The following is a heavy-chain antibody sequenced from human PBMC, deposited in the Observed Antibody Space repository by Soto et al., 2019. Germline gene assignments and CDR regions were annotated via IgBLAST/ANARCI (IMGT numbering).Heavy chain of an antibody. J-gene: IGHJ6*03. CDR3: ARVYDYYYYMDV. V-gene: IGHV1-18*01. CDR2: IAVYNGNT. Sequence: QVQVVQSGAEVKKPGASVKVSCKASGYTFTSYGISWVRQAPGQGLEGVGWIAVYNGNTNYAQKLQGRVTMTTDTSTSTAYMELRSLRSDDTAVYYCARVYDYYYYMDVWGKGTTVTVSS. CDR1: GYTFTSYG.